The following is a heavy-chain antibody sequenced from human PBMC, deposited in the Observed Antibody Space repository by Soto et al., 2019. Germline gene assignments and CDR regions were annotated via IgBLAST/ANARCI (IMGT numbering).Heavy chain of an antibody. J-gene: IGHJ4*02. CDR3: ARGPITMIVVVSDY. V-gene: IGHV3-11*01. Sequence: GRSLRLSCAASGLTFSDYYMSWIRQAPGKGLEWVSYISSSGSTIYYADSVKGRFTISRDNAKNSLYLQMNSLRAEDTAVYYCARGPITMIVVVSDYWGQGTLVTSPQ. D-gene: IGHD3-22*01. CDR1: GLTFSDYY. CDR2: ISSSGSTI.